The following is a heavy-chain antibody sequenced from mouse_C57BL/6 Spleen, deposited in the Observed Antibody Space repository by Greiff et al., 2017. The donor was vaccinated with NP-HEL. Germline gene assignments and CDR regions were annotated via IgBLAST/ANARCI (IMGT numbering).Heavy chain of an antibody. CDR1: GYSITSGYY. D-gene: IGHD1-1*01. CDR2: ISYDGSN. CDR3: AREDGAGSSLYYFDY. Sequence: EVKLVESGPGLVKPSQSLSLTCSVTGYSITSGYYWNWIRQFPGNKLEWMGYISYDGSNNYNPSLKNRISITRDTSKNQFFLKLNSVTTEDTATYYCAREDGAGSSLYYFDYWGQGTTLTVSS. J-gene: IGHJ2*01. V-gene: IGHV3-6*01.